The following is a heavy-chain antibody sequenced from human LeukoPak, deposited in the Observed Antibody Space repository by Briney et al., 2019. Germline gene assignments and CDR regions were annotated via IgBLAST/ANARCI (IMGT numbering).Heavy chain of an antibody. D-gene: IGHD6-6*01. CDR3: ASDSSPFYYYYGMDV. CDR2: ISSSGSTI. CDR1: GFTFSDYY. V-gene: IGHV3-11*01. J-gene: IGHJ6*02. Sequence: GSLRLSCAASGFTFSDYYMSWIRQAPGKGLEWVSYISSSGSTIYYADSVKGRFTISRDNAKNSLYLQMNSLRAEDTAVYYCASDSSPFYYYYGMDVWGQGTTVTVSS.